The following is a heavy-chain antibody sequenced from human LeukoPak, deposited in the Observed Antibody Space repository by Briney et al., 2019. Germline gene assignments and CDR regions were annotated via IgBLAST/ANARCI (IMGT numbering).Heavy chain of an antibody. D-gene: IGHD6-19*01. CDR2: ISAYNGNT. Sequence: GASVKVSCKASGGTFSSYAISWVRQAPGQGLEWMGWISAYNGNTNYAQKLQGRVTMTTDTSTSTAYMELGSLRSDDTAVYYCARAGGQWLANYYGMDVWGQGTTVT. CDR1: GGTFSSYA. J-gene: IGHJ6*02. CDR3: ARAGGQWLANYYGMDV. V-gene: IGHV1-18*01.